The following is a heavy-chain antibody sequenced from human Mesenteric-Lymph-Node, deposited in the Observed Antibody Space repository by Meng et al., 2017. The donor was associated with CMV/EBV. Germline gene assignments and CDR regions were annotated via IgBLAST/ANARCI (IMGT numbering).Heavy chain of an antibody. CDR3: VTGYSSNYYVY. D-gene: IGHD6-13*01. J-gene: IGHJ4*02. CDR2: MYYTGST. Sequence: SETLSLTCTVSGGSISSSSYYWGWIRQPPGKGLEWIGSMYYTGSTYYNPSLISRVTISVDMSKSQFSLKLSSVTAADTAVYYCVTGYSSNYYVYWGQGTLVTVSS. CDR1: GGSISSSSYY. V-gene: IGHV4-39*07.